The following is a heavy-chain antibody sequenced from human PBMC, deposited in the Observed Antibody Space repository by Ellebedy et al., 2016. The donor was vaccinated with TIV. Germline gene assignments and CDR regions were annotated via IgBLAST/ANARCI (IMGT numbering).Heavy chain of an antibody. Sequence: SLKISXAASGFNFGGHAMHWVRQAPGKGLEWGSHIRWNSDTMGYADSVKGRFTISRDNAKNSLYLEMNNLRVEDTGLYYCAMETSGWPDHWGQGTLVTVSS. D-gene: IGHD6-19*01. CDR2: IRWNSDTM. J-gene: IGHJ4*02. CDR1: GFNFGGHA. V-gene: IGHV3-9*01. CDR3: AMETSGWPDH.